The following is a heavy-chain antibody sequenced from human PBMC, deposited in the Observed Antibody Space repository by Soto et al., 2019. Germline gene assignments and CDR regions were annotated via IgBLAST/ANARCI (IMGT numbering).Heavy chain of an antibody. Sequence: QVQLQESGPGLVKLSETLSLTCTVSGGSISSYYWSWIRQPPGKGLEWIGYIYYSGSTNYNPSLKSQVTISVDTSKNKFSLKLSSVTAADTAVYYCARRWRAAVDSWGQGTLVTVSS. CDR1: GGSISSYY. D-gene: IGHD6-13*01. CDR3: ARRWRAAVDS. J-gene: IGHJ4*02. V-gene: IGHV4-59*08. CDR2: IYYSGST.